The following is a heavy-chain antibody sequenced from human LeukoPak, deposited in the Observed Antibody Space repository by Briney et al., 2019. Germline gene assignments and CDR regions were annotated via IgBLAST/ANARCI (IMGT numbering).Heavy chain of an antibody. CDR2: ISSSSSYI. J-gene: IGHJ4*02. Sequence: GGSLRLSCAASGFTFDDYGLSWVRQVPGKGLEWVSFISSSSSYIYYADSVKGRFTISRDNAKNSLYLQMNSLRAEDTAVYYCARGTMFPYYFDYWGQGTLVTVSS. D-gene: IGHD3-10*02. CDR3: ARGTMFPYYFDY. V-gene: IGHV3-21*01. CDR1: GFTFDDYG.